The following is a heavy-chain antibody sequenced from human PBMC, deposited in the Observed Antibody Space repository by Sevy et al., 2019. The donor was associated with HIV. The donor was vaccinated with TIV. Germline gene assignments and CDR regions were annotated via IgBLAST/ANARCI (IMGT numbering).Heavy chain of an antibody. CDR1: GGTFSSYA. V-gene: IGHV1-69*06. CDR2: IIPIFGTS. Sequence: ASVKVSCKASGGTFSSYAISWVRQAPGHGLEWMGGIIPIFGTSNYAQTFQGRVTITADKSTSTAYMYLSSLRSEDTALYYCAGLIAAAGIYYYCYMDVWGKGTTVTVSS. D-gene: IGHD6-13*01. J-gene: IGHJ6*03. CDR3: AGLIAAAGIYYYCYMDV.